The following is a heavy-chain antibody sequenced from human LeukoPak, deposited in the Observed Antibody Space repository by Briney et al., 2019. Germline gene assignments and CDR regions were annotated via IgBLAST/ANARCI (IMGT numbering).Heavy chain of an antibody. D-gene: IGHD2-15*01. Sequence: PGGSLRLSCAASGFTFSSYAMHWVRQAPGKGLEWVAVISYDGSNKYYVDSVKGRFTISRDNSKNTLYLQMNSLRAEDTAVYYCAREGGYCSGGSYYFDAFDIWGQGTMVTVSS. CDR3: AREGGYCSGGSYYFDAFDI. CDR2: ISYDGSNK. CDR1: GFTFSSYA. J-gene: IGHJ3*02. V-gene: IGHV3-30*04.